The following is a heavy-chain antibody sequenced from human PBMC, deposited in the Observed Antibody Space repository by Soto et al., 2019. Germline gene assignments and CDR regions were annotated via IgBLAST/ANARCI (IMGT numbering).Heavy chain of an antibody. D-gene: IGHD1-20*01. V-gene: IGHV1-8*01. CDR3: ARRGPYYNYPYYNGMDV. CDR1: GYVFSSHD. J-gene: IGHJ6*02. CDR2: VNPNTGNT. Sequence: ASVKVCCKASGYVFSSHDINLVRQATGQGLEWMGWVNPNTGNTGYAQKFQGRVTMTRDTSTGTAYMELSSLRSEDTAMYYCARRGPYYNYPYYNGMDVWGQGTTVTVSS.